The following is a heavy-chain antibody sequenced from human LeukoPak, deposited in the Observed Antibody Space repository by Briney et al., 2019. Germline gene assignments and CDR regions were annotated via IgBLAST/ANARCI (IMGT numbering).Heavy chain of an antibody. J-gene: IGHJ5*02. CDR3: AKDNIAVACYNWFDP. CDR1: GYTFTGYY. D-gene: IGHD6-19*01. Sequence: ASVKVSCTASGYTFTGYYMHWVRQAPGQGLEWVGCINHNSGGTNYAQTFQDRVTMTRDTSISTAYMELSRLRYDKPEVYYCAKDNIAVACYNWFDPWGQGTLVTVSS. V-gene: IGHV1-2*02. CDR2: INHNSGGT.